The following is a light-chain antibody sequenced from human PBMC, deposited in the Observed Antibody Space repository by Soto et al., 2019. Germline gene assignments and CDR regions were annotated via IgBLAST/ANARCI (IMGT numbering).Light chain of an antibody. CDR2: LEGSGSY. CDR1: SGHSSNI. CDR3: ETWDSNTNWV. J-gene: IGLJ3*02. Sequence: QLVLTQSSSASASLGSSVKLTCTLSSGHSSNIIAWHQQQPGKAPRYLMKLEGSGSYNKGSGVPDRFSGSSSGADRYLTISTLQFEDEADYYCETWDSNTNWVFGGGTKLTVL. V-gene: IGLV4-60*02.